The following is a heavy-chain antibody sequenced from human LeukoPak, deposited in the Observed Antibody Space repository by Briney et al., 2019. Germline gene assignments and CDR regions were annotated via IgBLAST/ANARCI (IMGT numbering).Heavy chain of an antibody. CDR2: ISSSGTAI. V-gene: IGHV3-11*01. Sequence: GGSLRLSCAASGFTFSDYYMSWIRQAPGKGLEWISYISSSGTAIYFADSVEGRITLSRDNAQNSLYLQMNSLRAEDTAVYYCARGLTGRYILTGYYHDYWGQGTLVTVSS. CDR1: GFTFSDYY. D-gene: IGHD3-9*01. CDR3: ARGLTGRYILTGYYHDY. J-gene: IGHJ4*02.